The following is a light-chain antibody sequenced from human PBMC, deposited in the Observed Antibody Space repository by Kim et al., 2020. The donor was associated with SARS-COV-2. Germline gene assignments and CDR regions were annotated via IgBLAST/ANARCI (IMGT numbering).Light chain of an antibody. CDR3: SSWASTTSYV. V-gene: IGLV2-14*03. J-gene: IGLJ1*01. CDR2: DVH. Sequence: GQSITISCTGTRLDVGGYNYVSWYQQHPGKAPKLIIYDVHNRPTGVSDRFSGSKSGNTASLTISGLHSEDEADYFCSSWASTTSYVFGTGTKVTVL. CDR1: RLDVGGYNY.